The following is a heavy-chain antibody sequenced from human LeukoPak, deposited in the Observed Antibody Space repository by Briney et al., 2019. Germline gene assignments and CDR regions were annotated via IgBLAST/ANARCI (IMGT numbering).Heavy chain of an antibody. CDR3: ARPGHGNYGPVGY. V-gene: IGHV3-30*04. J-gene: IGHJ4*02. D-gene: IGHD3-22*01. CDR2: ISNDGNNK. Sequence: GRSLRLSCAASGFSVNDYTMHWVRQGPGKGLEWGGFISNDGNNKYSADAVKGRFTISRDNSKNTLFLEMNNLRPEDTALYYCARPGHGNYGPVGYWGQGTLATVSS. CDR1: GFSVNDYT.